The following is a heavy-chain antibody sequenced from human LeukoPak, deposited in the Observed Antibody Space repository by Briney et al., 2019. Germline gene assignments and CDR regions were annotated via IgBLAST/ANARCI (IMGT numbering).Heavy chain of an antibody. CDR2: IYYSGST. CDR3: ARQVTYGSGSYDY. J-gene: IGHJ4*02. D-gene: IGHD3-10*01. Sequence: SETLSLTCSVSGGSISLSYYYWGWIRQPPGTALEWIGSIYYSGSTYYNPSLKSRVTISVDTSKNQFSLKLSSVTAADTAVYYCARQVTYGSGSYDYWGQGTLVTVSS. CDR1: GGSISLSYYY. V-gene: IGHV4-39*01.